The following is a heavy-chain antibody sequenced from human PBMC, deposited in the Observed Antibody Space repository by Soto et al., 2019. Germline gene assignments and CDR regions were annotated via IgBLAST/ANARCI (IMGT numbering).Heavy chain of an antibody. D-gene: IGHD5-12*01. Sequence: PWETLRLSCAASGFTFSDYYMSWIRQAPGKGLEWVSYISSSSSYTNYADSVKGRFTISRDNAKNSLYLQMNSLRAEDTAVYYCASCGCSGYDKADYWGQGTLVTVSS. CDR1: GFTFSDYY. CDR3: ASCGCSGYDKADY. J-gene: IGHJ4*02. V-gene: IGHV3-11*06. CDR2: ISSSSSYT.